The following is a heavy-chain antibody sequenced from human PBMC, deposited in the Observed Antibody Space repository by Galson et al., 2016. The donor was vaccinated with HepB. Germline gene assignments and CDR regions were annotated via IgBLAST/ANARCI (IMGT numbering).Heavy chain of an antibody. CDR2: IHSSGTS. CDR3: GRLGTAEPVANRRGSVY. Sequence: SETLSLTCSVSGDSISRVGHHWGWFRQSPGMGLEYIGSIHSSGTSSYNPSLARRVTVSADPSRNQFFLSLTSVTAADTAIYYCGRLGTAEPVANRRGSVYWSQGTRVTVSS. CDR1: GDSISRVGHH. J-gene: IGHJ4*02. V-gene: IGHV4-39*01. D-gene: IGHD3-10*01.